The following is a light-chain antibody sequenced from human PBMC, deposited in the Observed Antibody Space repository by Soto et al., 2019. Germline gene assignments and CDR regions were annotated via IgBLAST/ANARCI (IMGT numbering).Light chain of an antibody. Sequence: DVVLTQSPDSLAVSLGERATINCKSSQSVLHSSNNRNYLAWYQQKPGQPPKLLMYWASARASGVPDRFRGSGSGTDFPLTINRLQSEDVAVYYCQQYYTSRTFGQGTKVEIE. CDR1: QSVLHSSNNRNY. J-gene: IGKJ1*01. CDR2: WAS. V-gene: IGKV4-1*01. CDR3: QQYYTSRT.